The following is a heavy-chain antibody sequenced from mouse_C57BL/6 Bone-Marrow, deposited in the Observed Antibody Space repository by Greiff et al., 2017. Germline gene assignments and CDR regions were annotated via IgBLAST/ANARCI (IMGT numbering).Heavy chain of an antibody. CDR1: GYTFTSYG. V-gene: IGHV1-81*01. CDR3: AREVYYYGSSPYYYAMDY. D-gene: IGHD1-1*01. J-gene: IGHJ4*01. CDR2: IYPRSGNT. Sequence: QVQLQQSGAELARPGASVKLSCKASGYTFTSYGISWVKLRTGQGLEWIGEIYPRSGNTYYNEKFKGKATLTADKSSSTAYMELRSLTSEDSAVYFCAREVYYYGSSPYYYAMDYWGQGTSVTVSS.